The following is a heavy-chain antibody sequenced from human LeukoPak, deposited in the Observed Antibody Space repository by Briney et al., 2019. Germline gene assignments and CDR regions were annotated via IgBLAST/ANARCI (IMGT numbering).Heavy chain of an antibody. CDR2: INPSGGST. J-gene: IGHJ6*03. V-gene: IGHV1-46*01. Sequence: GASVTVSCKASGYTFTSYYMHWVRQAPGQGLEWMGIINPSGGSTSYAQKFQGRVTMTRDMSTSTVYMELSSLRSEDTAVYYCARDLRSSSWTKKGYYYMDVWGKGTTVTVSS. CDR1: GYTFTSYY. D-gene: IGHD6-13*01. CDR3: ARDLRSSSWTKKGYYYMDV.